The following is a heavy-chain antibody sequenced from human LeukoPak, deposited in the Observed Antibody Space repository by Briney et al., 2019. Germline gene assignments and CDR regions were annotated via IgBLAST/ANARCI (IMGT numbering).Heavy chain of an antibody. CDR3: ARGKTAIDY. Sequence: SETLSLTCTVSGGSISSYYWSWIRQPPGKGLEWIGYIYYSGSTNYNPSLKSRVTISVDTSKNQFSLKLSSVTAADTAVYYCARGKTAIDYWGQGTLVTVSS. J-gene: IGHJ4*02. CDR1: GGSISSYY. CDR2: IYYSGST. D-gene: IGHD5-18*01. V-gene: IGHV4-59*01.